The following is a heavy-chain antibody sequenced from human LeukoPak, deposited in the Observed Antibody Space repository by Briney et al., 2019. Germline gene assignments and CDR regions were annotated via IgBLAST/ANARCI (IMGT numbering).Heavy chain of an antibody. CDR2: ISGSGGST. Sequence: GGTLRLSCAASGFTFSSYGMSWVRQAPGKGLEWVSAISGSGGSTYYADSVKGRFTISRDNAKNSLYLQMNSLRAEDTAVYYCARGRYYYDSSGYYPLDYWGQGTLVTVSS. J-gene: IGHJ4*02. V-gene: IGHV3-23*01. CDR1: GFTFSSYG. CDR3: ARGRYYYDSSGYYPLDY. D-gene: IGHD3-22*01.